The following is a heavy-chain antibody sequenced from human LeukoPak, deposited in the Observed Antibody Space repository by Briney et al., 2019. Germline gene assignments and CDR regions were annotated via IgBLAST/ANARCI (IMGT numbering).Heavy chain of an antibody. Sequence: GGSLRLSCAASGFTFSSYTMNWVRQAPGKGLEWVSVISGRGDSTHYADSVKGRFTISRDNSKNTLYLQMNSLRAEDTAVYYCAKDLSAAGTGDDYWGQGTLVTVSS. J-gene: IGHJ4*02. D-gene: IGHD6-13*01. CDR2: ISGRGDST. V-gene: IGHV3-23*01. CDR3: AKDLSAAGTGDDY. CDR1: GFTFSSYT.